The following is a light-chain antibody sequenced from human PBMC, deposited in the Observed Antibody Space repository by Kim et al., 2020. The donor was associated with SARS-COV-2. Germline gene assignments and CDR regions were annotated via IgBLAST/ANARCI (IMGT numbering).Light chain of an antibody. Sequence: QRVTLSCKRSILNIGAGFDVLWYQKLPGTAPNLLIFDNTNRPSGVPDRFSGSKSGTSASLAITGLQAEDEADYYCQSYDSSLSGYVFGTGTKVTVL. CDR2: DNT. J-gene: IGLJ1*01. CDR1: ILNIGAGFD. CDR3: QSYDSSLSGYV. V-gene: IGLV1-40*01.